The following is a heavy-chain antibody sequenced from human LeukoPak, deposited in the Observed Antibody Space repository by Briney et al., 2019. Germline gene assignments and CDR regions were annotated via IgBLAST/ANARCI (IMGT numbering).Heavy chain of an antibody. CDR3: ARDPGGDNAY. Sequence: GGSLGLSCAASGFTVRSNYMSWVRQAPGKGLEWVSLIFNDGSTYYADSVKARFTISRDNSMDTLYLQMNSLRVEDTAVYYCARDPGGDNAYWGQGTLVTVSS. D-gene: IGHD4-17*01. V-gene: IGHV3-66*01. CDR1: GFTVRSNY. CDR2: IFNDGST. J-gene: IGHJ4*02.